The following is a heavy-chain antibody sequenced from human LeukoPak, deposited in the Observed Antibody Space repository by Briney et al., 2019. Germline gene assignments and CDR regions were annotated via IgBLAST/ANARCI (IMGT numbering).Heavy chain of an antibody. D-gene: IGHD1-26*01. CDR1: GYTFTDLTEYY. Sequence: ASVKVSCKASGYTFTDLTEYYIHWVRQAPGQGLEWMGWINPNNDGTKYAQKFQGRVTMTRDMSMNTAYMELSSLTSDDTAVYYCARRLGGSSEGYEFWGQGPLVTVPS. V-gene: IGHV1-2*02. CDR2: INPNNDGT. CDR3: ARRLGGSSEGYEF. J-gene: IGHJ4*02.